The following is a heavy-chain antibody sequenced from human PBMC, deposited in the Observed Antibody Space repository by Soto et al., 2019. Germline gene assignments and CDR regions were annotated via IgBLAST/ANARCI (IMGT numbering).Heavy chain of an antibody. CDR2: IWYDGSNK. D-gene: IGHD2-2*01. V-gene: IGHV3-33*01. CDR3: ASRSPALGY. CDR1: GFTFSSYG. J-gene: IGHJ4*02. Sequence: QVQLVESGGGVVQPGRSLRLSCAASGFTFSSYGMHWVRQAPGKGLEWVAVIWYDGSNKYYADSVKGRFTISRDNSKNMLYLQMNSLRAEDTAIYYCASRSPALGYWGQGTLVTVSS.